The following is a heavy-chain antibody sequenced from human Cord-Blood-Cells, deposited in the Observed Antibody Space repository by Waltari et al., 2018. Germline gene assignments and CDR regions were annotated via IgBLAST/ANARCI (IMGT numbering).Heavy chain of an antibody. CDR1: GYTFTGYY. V-gene: IGHV1-2*04. J-gene: IGHJ4*02. Sequence: QVQLVQSGAEVKKPGASVKVSCKASGYTFTGYYMHWVRQAPGQGLEWMGWINPNSGGTNYPQKFQGCVTMTRDTSISAAYMELSRLRSDDTAVYYCARDVGGGTLDYWGQGTLVTISS. D-gene: IGHD3-16*01. CDR2: INPNSGGT. CDR3: ARDVGGGTLDY.